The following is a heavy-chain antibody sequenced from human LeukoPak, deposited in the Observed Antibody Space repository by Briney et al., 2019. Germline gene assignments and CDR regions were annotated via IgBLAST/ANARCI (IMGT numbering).Heavy chain of an antibody. Sequence: GGSLRLSCTASGIAFGRSSMNWVRQAPGQGLEWISYIGSTSVVIYYADSVKGRFTISRDNAKNSLYLQMNGLRAEDTAVYYCARDIYSGYGQAFDDWGQGTLVTVSS. V-gene: IGHV3-48*04. CDR3: ARDIYSGYGQAFDD. CDR2: IGSTSVVI. CDR1: GIAFGRSS. J-gene: IGHJ4*02. D-gene: IGHD5-12*01.